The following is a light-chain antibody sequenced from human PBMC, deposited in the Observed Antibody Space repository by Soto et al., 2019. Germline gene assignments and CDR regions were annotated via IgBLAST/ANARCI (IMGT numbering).Light chain of an antibody. CDR2: AAS. CDR1: QSISSY. J-gene: IGKJ5*01. V-gene: IGKV1-39*01. Sequence: DIQMTQSPSSLSGSVGDRFTITCRASQSISSYLNWYQQKPGKAPKLLIYAASSLQSGVPSRFSGSGSGTDFTLTISSLQPEDFATYYCQQSFRTLTFGQGTRLEIK. CDR3: QQSFRTLT.